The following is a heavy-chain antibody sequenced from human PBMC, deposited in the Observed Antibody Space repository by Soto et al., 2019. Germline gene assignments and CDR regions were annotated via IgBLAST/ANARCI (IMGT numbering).Heavy chain of an antibody. J-gene: IGHJ4*02. V-gene: IGHV4-59*08. D-gene: IGHD2-15*01. Sequence: PSETLSLTCTVSGGSISSYYWSWIRQPPGKGLEWIGYIYYSGSTNYNPSLKSRVTISVDTSKNQFSLKLSSVTAADTAVYYCARWVEVSLDYFDSWGPGIPVTVSS. CDR1: GGSISSYY. CDR2: IYYSGST. CDR3: ARWVEVSLDYFDS.